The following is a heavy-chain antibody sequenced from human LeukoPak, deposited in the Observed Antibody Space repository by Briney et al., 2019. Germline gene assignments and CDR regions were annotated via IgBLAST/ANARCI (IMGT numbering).Heavy chain of an antibody. CDR1: GGSISSSSHY. V-gene: IGHV4-31*03. Sequence: SETLSLTCTVSGGSISSSSHYWSWIRQHPGKGLEWIGYIYYSGSAYYNPSLKSRVAISVDTSKNQFSLELSSVTAADTALYYCAREITTAGMGNFDYWGQGTLVTVSS. D-gene: IGHD6-13*01. CDR2: IYYSGSA. J-gene: IGHJ4*02. CDR3: AREITTAGMGNFDY.